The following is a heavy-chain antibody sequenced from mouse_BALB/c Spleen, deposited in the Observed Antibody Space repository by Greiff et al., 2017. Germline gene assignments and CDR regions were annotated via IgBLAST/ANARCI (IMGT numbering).Heavy chain of an antibody. CDR2: ISSGGSYT. CDR1: GFTFSSYA. CDR3: ARQEVAWFAY. V-gene: IGHV5-9-3*01. D-gene: IGHD1-1*02. J-gene: IGHJ3*01. Sequence: EVNVVESGGGLVKPGGSLKLSCAASGFTFSSYAMSWVRQTPEKRLEWVATISSGGSYTYYPDSVKGRFTISRDNAKNTLYLQMSSLRSEDTAMYYCARQEVAWFAYWGQGTLVTVSA.